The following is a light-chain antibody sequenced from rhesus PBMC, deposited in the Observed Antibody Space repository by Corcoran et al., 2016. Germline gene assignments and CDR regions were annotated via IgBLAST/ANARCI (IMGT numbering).Light chain of an antibody. V-gene: IGKV1-69*01. Sequence: DIQMTQSPSSLSASVGDRVTITCRASRGISNWLAWYQQKPGEAPKLLIYRSSNLETGVPSRFSGSGSGTDFSLTISSLQPEDVATYYCQQHDDSPFTFGPGTKLDIK. J-gene: IGKJ3*01. CDR2: RSS. CDR3: QQHDDSPFT. CDR1: RGISNW.